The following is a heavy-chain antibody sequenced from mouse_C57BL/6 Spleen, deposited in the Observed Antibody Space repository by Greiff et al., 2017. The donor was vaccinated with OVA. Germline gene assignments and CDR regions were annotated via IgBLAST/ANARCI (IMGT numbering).Heavy chain of an antibody. CDR2: ISYDGSN. Sequence: EVKLQQSGPGLVKPSQSLSLTCSVTGYSITSGYYWNWIRQFPGNKLEWMGYISYDGSNNYNPSLKNRITITRDTSKNQFFLKLNSVTTEDTATYYCARDWDYWGKGTTLTVSS. J-gene: IGHJ2*01. CDR1: GYSITSGYY. CDR3: ARDWDY. V-gene: IGHV3-6*01.